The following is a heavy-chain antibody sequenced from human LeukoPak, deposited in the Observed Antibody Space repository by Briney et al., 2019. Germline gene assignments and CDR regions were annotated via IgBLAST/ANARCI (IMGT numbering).Heavy chain of an antibody. D-gene: IGHD3-10*01. CDR2: IIPIFGTA. J-gene: IGHJ6*04. V-gene: IGHV1-69*13. CDR3: ARSMVRGPYYYYGMDV. Sequence: ASVKVSCKASGGTFISYAISWVRQAPGQGLEWMGGIIPIFGTANYAQKFQGRVTITADESTSTAYMELSSLRSEDTSVYYCARSMVRGPYYYYGMDVWGKGTTVTVSS. CDR1: GGTFISYA.